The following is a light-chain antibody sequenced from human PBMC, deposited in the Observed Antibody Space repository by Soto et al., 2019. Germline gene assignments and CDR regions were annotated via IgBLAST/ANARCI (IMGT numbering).Light chain of an antibody. CDR1: SSNIGINT. V-gene: IGLV1-44*01. CDR3: AVWDDSLDGVV. J-gene: IGLJ3*02. Sequence: QSVLTQPPSASATPGQRVAISCLGRSSNIGINTVNWYRQLPGTAPKLIIHTDNQRPSGVPDRLSGSKSGTSAALAISALQSEDEADYYCAVWDDSLDGVVFGGGTKLTVL. CDR2: TDN.